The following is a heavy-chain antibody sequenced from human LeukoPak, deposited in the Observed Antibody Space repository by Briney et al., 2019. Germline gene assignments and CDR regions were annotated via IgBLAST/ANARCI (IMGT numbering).Heavy chain of an antibody. CDR2: IYYSGST. J-gene: IGHJ4*02. V-gene: IGHV4-31*03. CDR1: GGSISSGGYY. D-gene: IGHD3-9*01. Sequence: PSETLSLTCTVSGGSISSGGYYWSWIRQHPGKGLEWIGYIYYSGSTYYNPSLKSRVTMSVDTSKNQFSLKLSSVTAADTAVYYCATTTYVINPWGLDYWGQGTLVTVSS. CDR3: ATTTYVINPWGLDY.